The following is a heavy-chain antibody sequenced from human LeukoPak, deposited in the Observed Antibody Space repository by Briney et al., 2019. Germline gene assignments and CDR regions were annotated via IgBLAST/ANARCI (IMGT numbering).Heavy chain of an antibody. D-gene: IGHD3-3*01. Sequence: PGGSLTLSCAASGFTFSSYWMHWVRQAPGKGLVWVSRINSDGSSTSYADSVKGRFTISRDNAKNTLYLQMNSLRAEDTAVYYCARSKYLPSGYANFDYWGQGTLVTVPS. J-gene: IGHJ4*02. V-gene: IGHV3-74*01. CDR3: ARSKYLPSGYANFDY. CDR1: GFTFSSYW. CDR2: INSDGSST.